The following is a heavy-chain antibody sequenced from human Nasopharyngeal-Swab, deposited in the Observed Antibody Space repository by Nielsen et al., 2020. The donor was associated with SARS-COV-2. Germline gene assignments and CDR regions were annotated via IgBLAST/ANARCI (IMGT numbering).Heavy chain of an antibody. CDR3: ARYGAGGSRITMVRGYMDV. V-gene: IGHV4-59*12. CDR2: IYYSGST. D-gene: IGHD3-10*01. CDR1: GGSISSYY. J-gene: IGHJ6*03. Sequence: SETLSLTCTVSGGSISSYYWSWIRQPPGKGLEWIGYIYYSGSTNYNPSLKSRVTISVDTSKNQFSLKLSSVTAADTAVYYCARYGAGGSRITMVRGYMDVWGKGTTVTVSS.